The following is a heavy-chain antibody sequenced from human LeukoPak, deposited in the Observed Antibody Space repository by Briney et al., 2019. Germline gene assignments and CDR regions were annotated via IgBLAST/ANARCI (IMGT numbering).Heavy chain of an antibody. CDR3: AREYCSGGSCYPNWFDP. Sequence: GGSLRLSCAASGFTVSSNYMSWVRQAPGKGLEWVTVIYSGGTTYYADSVKGRFTISRDNSKNTLYLQMNSLRAEDTAVYYCAREYCSGGSCYPNWFDPWGQGTLVTVSS. CDR1: GFTVSSNY. CDR2: IYSGGTT. J-gene: IGHJ5*02. D-gene: IGHD2-15*01. V-gene: IGHV3-53*01.